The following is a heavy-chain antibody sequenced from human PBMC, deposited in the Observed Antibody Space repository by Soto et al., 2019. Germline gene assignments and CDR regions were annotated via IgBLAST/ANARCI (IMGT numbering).Heavy chain of an antibody. J-gene: IGHJ6*02. D-gene: IGHD3-3*01. CDR1: GFTFSSYG. CDR2: ISYDGSNK. CDR3: AKELLYYDFLSGLGDYYYRMDV. Sequence: GGSLRLSCAASGFTFSSYGMHWVRQAPGKWLEWVAVISYDGSNKYYADSVKGRFTISRDNSKNTLYLQMNSLRAEDTAVYYCAKELLYYDFLSGLGDYYYRMDVWGQGTXVTVSS. V-gene: IGHV3-30*18.